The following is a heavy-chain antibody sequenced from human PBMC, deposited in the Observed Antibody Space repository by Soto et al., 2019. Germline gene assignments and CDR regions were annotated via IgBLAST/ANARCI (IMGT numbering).Heavy chain of an antibody. V-gene: IGHV3-30*18. CDR2: ISHDGSNQ. D-gene: IGHD2-21*02. CDR3: AKETRSRAVTATRVNGMDV. Sequence: QVQLVESGGGVVQPGRSLRLSCAPSGFSFSDFGMHWVRQAPGKGLEWVPAISHDGSNQYYGDSVKGRYSISRDHSNNRVYLKRNNMKVEDSAIYFCAKETRSRAVTATRVNGMDVWGQGTTVTVSS. J-gene: IGHJ6*02. CDR1: GFSFSDFG.